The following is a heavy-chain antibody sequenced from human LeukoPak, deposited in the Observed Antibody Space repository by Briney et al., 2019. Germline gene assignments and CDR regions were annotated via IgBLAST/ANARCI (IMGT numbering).Heavy chain of an antibody. CDR3: ARDNKGYYYYYGMDV. Sequence: PSETLSLTCTVSGGSISSYYWSWIRQPPGKGLEWIGYTYYSGSTNYNPSLKSRVTISVDTSKNQFSLKLSSVTAADTAVYYCARDNKGYYYYYGMDVWGQGTTVTVSS. V-gene: IGHV4-59*01. CDR1: GGSISSYY. CDR2: TYYSGST. J-gene: IGHJ6*02.